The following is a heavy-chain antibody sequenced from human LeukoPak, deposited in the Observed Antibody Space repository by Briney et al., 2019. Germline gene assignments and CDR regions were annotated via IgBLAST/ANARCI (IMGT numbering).Heavy chain of an antibody. D-gene: IGHD3-22*01. CDR3: ARAPDYDSSRGDAFDI. V-gene: IGHV4-34*09. Sequence: SETLSLTCAVYGGSFSGYYWSWIRQPPGKGLEWIGEINHSGSTYYNPSLKSRVTISVDTSKNQFSLKLSSVTAADTAVYYCARAPDYDSSRGDAFDIWGQGTMVTVSS. J-gene: IGHJ3*02. CDR2: INHSGST. CDR1: GGSFSGYY.